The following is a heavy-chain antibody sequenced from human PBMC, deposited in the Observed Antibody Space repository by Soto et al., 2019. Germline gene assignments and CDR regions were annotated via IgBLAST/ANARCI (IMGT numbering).Heavy chain of an antibody. V-gene: IGHV4-34*01. Sequence: SETLSLTCAVYGGSFSGYYWSWIRQPPGKGLEWIGEINHSGSTNYNPSLKSRVTISVDTSKNQFSLKLSSVTAADTAVYYCARSLGDYDFWSGYYYYYYMDVWGKGTTVTVSS. J-gene: IGHJ6*03. CDR2: INHSGST. CDR1: GGSFSGYY. D-gene: IGHD3-3*01. CDR3: ARSLGDYDFWSGYYYYYYMDV.